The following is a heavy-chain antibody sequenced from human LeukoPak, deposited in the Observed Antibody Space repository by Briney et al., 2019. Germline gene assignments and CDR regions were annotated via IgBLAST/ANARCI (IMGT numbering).Heavy chain of an antibody. CDR2: IVVGSGNT. V-gene: IGHV1-58*01. CDR3: AADSFEQGRPYYYGMDV. J-gene: IGHJ6*02. Sequence: SVQVSYKASGFTFTNSAVQWVRQARGQRLEWMGWIVVGSGNTNYAQKFQERVTITGDMSTGTADMELSSLRSEDTAVYYCAADSFEQGRPYYYGMDVWGQGTTVTVSS. CDR1: GFTFTNSA. D-gene: IGHD7-27*01.